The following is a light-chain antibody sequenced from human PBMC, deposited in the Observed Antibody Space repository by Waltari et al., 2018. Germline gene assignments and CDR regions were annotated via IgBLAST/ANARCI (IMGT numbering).Light chain of an antibody. Sequence: SYELTQPPSVSVSPGQTARITCSGDALPKRYAYWYQQKPGQAPVLVIHKDRERPSGIPYRFSGSSSGTTATLTISGVQAEDEADYHCQSADSSDTDRWVFGGGTKLTVL. V-gene: IGLV3-25*03. J-gene: IGLJ3*02. CDR1: ALPKRY. CDR3: QSADSSDTDRWV. CDR2: KDR.